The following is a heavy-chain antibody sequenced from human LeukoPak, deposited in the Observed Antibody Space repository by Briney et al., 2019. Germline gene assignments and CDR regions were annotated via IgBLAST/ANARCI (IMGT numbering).Heavy chain of an antibody. D-gene: IGHD2-2*01. J-gene: IGHJ5*02. CDR2: INPSGGST. CDR3: ARDAIAGGSSAAWFDP. Sequence: GASVKVSCKASGYTFTSYYMYWVRQAPRQGLEWMGIINPSGGSTSYAQKFQGRVTMTRDMSTSTVYVELSSLRSEDTAVYYCARDAIAGGSSAAWFDPWGQGTMVTVSS. V-gene: IGHV1-46*01. CDR1: GYTFTSYY.